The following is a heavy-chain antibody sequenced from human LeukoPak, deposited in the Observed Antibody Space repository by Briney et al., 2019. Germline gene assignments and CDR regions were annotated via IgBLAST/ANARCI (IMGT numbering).Heavy chain of an antibody. V-gene: IGHV3-23*01. CDR1: GFTFSSYA. CDR3: AKNSGGSARDCFDP. J-gene: IGHJ5*02. CDR2: ISGSGANR. D-gene: IGHD2-15*01. Sequence: GGSLRLSCTASGFTFSSYAMTWVRQAPGKGLEWVSTISGSGANRYYADSVKGRFTISRDNSKNTLYLQMNSLRAEDTAVYYCAKNSGGSARDCFDPWGQGTLVTVSS.